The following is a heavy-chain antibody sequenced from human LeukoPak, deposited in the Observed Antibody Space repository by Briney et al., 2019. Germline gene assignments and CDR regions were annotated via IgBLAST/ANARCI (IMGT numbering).Heavy chain of an antibody. CDR1: GYTFSSYG. CDR2: ISVYNGNT. V-gene: IGHV1-18*01. J-gene: IGHJ6*03. CDR3: ARGYYHMDV. Sequence: ASVKVSCKASGYTFSSYGINWVRQAPGQGLEWMGWISVYNGNTNYAQKLQGRVTMTTDTSTSTAYMELSSLRSEDTAVYYCARGYYHMDVWGKGTTVTVSS.